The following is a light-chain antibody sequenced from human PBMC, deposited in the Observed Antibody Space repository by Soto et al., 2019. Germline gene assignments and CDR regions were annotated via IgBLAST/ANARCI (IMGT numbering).Light chain of an antibody. V-gene: IGKV3-20*01. CDR2: SAS. CDR3: QQYGTSPFT. Sequence: EIVLTQSPGTLSLSPGERATFSCRASQSVSSNYLAWYQQKPGQAPRLLIYSASGRATGIPDRFSGSGSGTDFTLTISRLEPEDFAVYYCQQYGTSPFTFGPGTKVDIK. J-gene: IGKJ3*01. CDR1: QSVSSNY.